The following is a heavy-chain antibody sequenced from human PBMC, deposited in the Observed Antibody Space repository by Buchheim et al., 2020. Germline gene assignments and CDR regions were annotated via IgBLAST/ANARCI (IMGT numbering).Heavy chain of an antibody. CDR2: ISEDGKNK. CDR1: GFTFSSYG. D-gene: IGHD3-3*01. Sequence: QVQLVESGGGVVQPGRSLRLSCAASGFTFSSYGMHWVRQAPGKGLEWVAVISEDGKNKYYTDSVKGRFTISRDNSKSTVDLQINSVRREDTAVYYCVKSRSGYYPRNYYFYMHVWGTGTT. CDR3: VKSRSGYYPRNYYFYMHV. V-gene: IGHV3-30*19. J-gene: IGHJ6*03.